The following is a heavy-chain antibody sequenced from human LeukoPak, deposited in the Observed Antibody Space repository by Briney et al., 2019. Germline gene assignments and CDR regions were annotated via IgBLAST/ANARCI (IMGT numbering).Heavy chain of an antibody. J-gene: IGHJ4*02. CDR1: GYTFTSCG. CDR2: ISAYNGNT. Sequence: GASVKVSCKASGYTFTSCGISWVRQAPGQGLEWMGWISAYNGNTDYAQKLQGRVTMTTDTSTSTAYMELRSLRSDDTAVYYCARYYDYVWGSYLYYFDYWGQGTLVTVSS. V-gene: IGHV1-18*01. CDR3: ARYYDYVWGSYLYYFDY. D-gene: IGHD3-16*01.